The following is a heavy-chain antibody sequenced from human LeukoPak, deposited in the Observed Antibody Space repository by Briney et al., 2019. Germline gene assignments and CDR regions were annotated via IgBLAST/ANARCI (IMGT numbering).Heavy chain of an antibody. V-gene: IGHV3-21*04. CDR2: ISGSSSDI. CDR3: AKDEGDSGYSGYDSRPSFDY. J-gene: IGHJ4*02. Sequence: GGSLRLSCAASRVTFSSYTKSWVRKAPPQGVEWVSSISGSSSDIYYADSVKGRFTISRDNSKNTLYLQMNSLRAEDTAVYYCAKDEGDSGYSGYDSRPSFDYWGQGTLVTVSS. D-gene: IGHD5-12*01. CDR1: RVTFSSYT.